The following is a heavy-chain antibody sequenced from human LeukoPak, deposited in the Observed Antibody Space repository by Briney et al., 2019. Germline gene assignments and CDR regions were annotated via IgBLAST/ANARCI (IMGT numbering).Heavy chain of an antibody. CDR2: ISGSGGST. CDR1: GFTFSSYA. CDR3: AKDGQSFNSMYDYFDS. Sequence: GGSLRLSCAASGFTFSSYAMSWVRQAPGKGLEWVSAISGSGGSTYYADPVKGRFTISRDNSKNTLYLQMNSLRAEDTAVYYCAKDGQSFNSMYDYFDSWGQGTLVTVSS. D-gene: IGHD2-8*01. J-gene: IGHJ4*02. V-gene: IGHV3-23*01.